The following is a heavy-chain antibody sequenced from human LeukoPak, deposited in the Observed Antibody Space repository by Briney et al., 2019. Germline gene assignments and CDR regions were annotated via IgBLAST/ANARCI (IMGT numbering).Heavy chain of an antibody. J-gene: IGHJ4*02. D-gene: IGHD7-27*01. V-gene: IGHV3-23*01. CDR2: ISGSGGST. CDR1: GFTFSSYA. Sequence: GGSLRLSCAASGFTFSSYAMSWVRQAPGKGLEWVSAISGSGGSTYYADSVKGRFTISRDNSKNTLYLQMNSLRAEGTAVYYCAKGGRLGIASDYFDYWGQGALVTVSS. CDR3: AKGGRLGIASDYFDY.